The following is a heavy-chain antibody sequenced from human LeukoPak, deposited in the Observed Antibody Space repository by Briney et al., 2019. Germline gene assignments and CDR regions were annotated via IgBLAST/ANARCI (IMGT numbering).Heavy chain of an antibody. J-gene: IGHJ4*02. D-gene: IGHD6-13*01. CDR2: INTNTGNP. Sequence: ASVKVSCKASGYTFTSYAMNWVRQAPGQGLEWMGWINTNTGNPTYAQGFTGRFVFSLDTSVSTAYLQISSLKAEDTAVYYCARDLVGSSWSEAVFDYWGQGTLVTVSS. V-gene: IGHV7-4-1*02. CDR1: GYTFTSYA. CDR3: ARDLVGSSWSEAVFDY.